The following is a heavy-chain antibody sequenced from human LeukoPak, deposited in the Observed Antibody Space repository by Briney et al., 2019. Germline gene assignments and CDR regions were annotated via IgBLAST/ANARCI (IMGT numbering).Heavy chain of an antibody. V-gene: IGHV1-2*02. CDR3: ARAMVRGVRDAFDI. CDR2: INPNSGGT. CDR1: GYTFTGYY. Sequence: ASVKVSCKASGYTFTGYYMHWVRQAPGQGLEWMGWINPNSGGTNYAQKFQGRVTMTRDTSISTAYMELSRLRSDDTAVYYCARAMVRGVRDAFDIWGQGTMATVSS. D-gene: IGHD3-10*01. J-gene: IGHJ3*02.